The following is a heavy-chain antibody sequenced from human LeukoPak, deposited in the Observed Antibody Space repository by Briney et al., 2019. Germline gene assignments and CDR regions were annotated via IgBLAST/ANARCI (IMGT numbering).Heavy chain of an antibody. Sequence: PGGSLRLSCAASGFTFSSYAMHWVRQAPGKGLEYVSAISSNGGSTYYANSVKGRFTISRDNSKNTLYLQMNSLRAEDTAVYYCARVQKDFWSGYYGFCYYYMDVWGKGTTVTVSS. CDR2: ISSNGGST. V-gene: IGHV3-64*01. CDR3: ARVQKDFWSGYYGFCYYYMDV. CDR1: GFTFSSYA. J-gene: IGHJ6*03. D-gene: IGHD3-3*01.